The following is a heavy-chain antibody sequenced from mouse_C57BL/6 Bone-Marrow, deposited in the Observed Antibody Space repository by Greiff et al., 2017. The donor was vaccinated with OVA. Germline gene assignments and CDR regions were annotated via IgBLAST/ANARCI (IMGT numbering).Heavy chain of an antibody. CDR2: ISNGGGST. D-gene: IGHD2-14*01. V-gene: IGHV5-12*01. Sequence: EVKVIESGGGLVQPGGSLKLSCAASGFTFSDYYMYWVRQTPEKRLEWVAYISNGGGSTYYPDTVKGRFTISRDNAKNTLYLQMSRLKSEDTAMDYCARPREGTTGFAYWGQGTLVTVSA. CDR1: GFTFSDYY. CDR3: ARPREGTTGFAY. J-gene: IGHJ3*01.